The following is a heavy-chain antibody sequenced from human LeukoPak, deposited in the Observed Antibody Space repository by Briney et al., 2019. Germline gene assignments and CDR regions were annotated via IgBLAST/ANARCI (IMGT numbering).Heavy chain of an antibody. V-gene: IGHV1-8*01. CDR1: GYTFTSYD. D-gene: IGHD6-19*01. Sequence: GASVKVSCKASGYTFTSYDIKWVRQATGQGLEWMGWMNPNSGNTGYAQKFQGRVTMTRNTSISTAYMELSSLRSEDTAVYYCARGSGVYSSGWYDWFDPWGQGTLVTVSS. J-gene: IGHJ5*02. CDR3: ARGSGVYSSGWYDWFDP. CDR2: MNPNSGNT.